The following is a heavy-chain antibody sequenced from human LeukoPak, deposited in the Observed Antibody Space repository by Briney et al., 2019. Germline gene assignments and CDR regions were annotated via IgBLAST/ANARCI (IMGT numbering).Heavy chain of an antibody. V-gene: IGHV1-69*13. CDR1: GGTFSSYA. CDR2: IIPIFGTA. Sequence: SVMVSCKASGGTFSSYAISWVRQAPGQGLEWMGGIIPIFGTANYAQKFQGRVTITADESTSTAYMELSSLRSEDTAVYYCARSTYYDFWSGYLGYWGQGTLVTVSS. D-gene: IGHD3-3*01. CDR3: ARSTYYDFWSGYLGY. J-gene: IGHJ4*02.